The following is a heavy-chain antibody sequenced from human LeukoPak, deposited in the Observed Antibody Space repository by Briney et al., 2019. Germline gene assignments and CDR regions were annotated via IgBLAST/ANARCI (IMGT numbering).Heavy chain of an antibody. D-gene: IGHD3-10*01. J-gene: IGHJ5*02. CDR1: GYPISSGYY. CDR3: ARGITMVPGVTTVNWFDP. V-gene: IGHV4-38-2*02. CDR2: IDTSGST. Sequence: SETLSLTCTVSGYPISSGYYWRWVRQPPGKGLEWIGRIDTSGSTNYNPSLKSRVTMSVDTSKNKFSLKLSSVTAADTAVYYCARGITMVPGVTTVNWFDPWGQGTLVTVSS.